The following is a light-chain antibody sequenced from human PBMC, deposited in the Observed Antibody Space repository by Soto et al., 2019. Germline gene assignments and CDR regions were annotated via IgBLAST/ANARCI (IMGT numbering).Light chain of an antibody. J-gene: IGKJ1*01. V-gene: IGKV1-5*03. CDR3: QPWTAHSWT. Sequence: DIHMTQSPSTLSASVGDRVTITCRASQSLTMWLAWYQQKPGKAPNLLIYKTSSLESGVPSRFSGSGSGTEFTLTISSRQSADCVTYYFQPWTAHSWTFGQGTNVEVK. CDR2: KTS. CDR1: QSLTMW.